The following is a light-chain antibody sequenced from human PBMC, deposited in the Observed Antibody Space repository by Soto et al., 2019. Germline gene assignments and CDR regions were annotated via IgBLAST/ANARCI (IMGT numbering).Light chain of an antibody. Sequence: QSALTQPASVSGSPGQSITISCTGPSGDFAGSDLVSWYQHHPGKAPKDMIYDVSNRPSGVSHRFSGSKSGNTASLTISGLQAEDEADYYCSSYMSSTTSYVFGTGTKLTVL. CDR3: SSYMSSTTSYV. J-gene: IGLJ1*01. V-gene: IGLV2-14*03. CDR2: DVS. CDR1: SGDFAGSDL.